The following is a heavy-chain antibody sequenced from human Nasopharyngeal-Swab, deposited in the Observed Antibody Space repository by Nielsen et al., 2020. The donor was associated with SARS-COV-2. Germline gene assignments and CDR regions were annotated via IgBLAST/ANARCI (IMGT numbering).Heavy chain of an antibody. CDR2: IKEDGSEK. V-gene: IGHV3-7*03. CDR1: GFTFSSYW. J-gene: IGHJ4*02. Sequence: GESLKISCAASGFTFSSYWMSWVRQAPGKGLEWVANIKEDGSEKYYVDSVKGRFTISRDNAKNSLYLQMNSLRAEDMAVYYCAGGNSADHWGQGTLVTVSS. D-gene: IGHD4-23*01. CDR3: AGGNSADH.